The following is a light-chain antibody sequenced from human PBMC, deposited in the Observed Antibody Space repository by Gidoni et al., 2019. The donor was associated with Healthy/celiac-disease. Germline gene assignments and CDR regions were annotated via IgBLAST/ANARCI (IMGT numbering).Light chain of an antibody. CDR3: QQYYSTPFT. V-gene: IGKV4-1*01. CDR2: WAS. Sequence: DIVMPQSPDSLSVSLGERATINCKSSQSVLYSSNNKNYLAWYQQKPGQPPKLLIYWASTRESGVPDRFSGSGSGTDFTITISSLQAEDVAVYYCQQYYSTPFTFGPGTKVDIK. J-gene: IGKJ3*01. CDR1: QSVLYSSNNKNY.